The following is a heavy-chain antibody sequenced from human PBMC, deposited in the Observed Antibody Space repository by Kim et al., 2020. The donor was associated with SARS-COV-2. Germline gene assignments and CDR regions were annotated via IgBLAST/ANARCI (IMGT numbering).Heavy chain of an antibody. J-gene: IGHJ4*02. D-gene: IGHD3-10*01. Sequence: ASVKVSCKASGYTFTSYYVHWFRQAPGQGLEWMGIINPSNDATTYAQKFQGRVTLTRDTSTSTVYMELSSLISDDTALYYCSRNRIPMVRGAPDYWGQGT. CDR3: SRNRIPMVRGAPDY. V-gene: IGHV1-46*01. CDR1: GYTFTSYY. CDR2: INPSNDAT.